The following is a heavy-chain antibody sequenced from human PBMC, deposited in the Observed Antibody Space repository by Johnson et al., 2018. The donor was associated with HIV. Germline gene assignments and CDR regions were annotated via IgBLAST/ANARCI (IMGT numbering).Heavy chain of an antibody. CDR3: ARDGGETVVGSGAFDI. CDR2: IRYDGSNK. Sequence: QVQLVESGGGVVQPGGSLRLSCAASGFTFSSYWMTWVRQAPGKGLEWVAFIRYDGSNKYYADSVKGRFTISRDNSKNTLYLQMNSLRAEDTAVYYCARDGGETVVGSGAFDIWGQGTMVTVSS. D-gene: IGHD4-23*01. CDR1: GFTFSSYW. V-gene: IGHV3-30*02. J-gene: IGHJ3*02.